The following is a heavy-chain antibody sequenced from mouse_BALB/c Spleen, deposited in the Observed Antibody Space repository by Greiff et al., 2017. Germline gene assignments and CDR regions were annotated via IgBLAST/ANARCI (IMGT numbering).Heavy chain of an antibody. D-gene: IGHD3-1*01. V-gene: IGHV1-54*01. Sequence: QVQLKESGAELVRPGTSVKVSCKASGYAFTNYLIEWVKQRPGQGLEWIGVINPGSGGTNYNEKFKGKATLTADKSSSTAYMQLSSLTSDDSAVYFCARSGDYGAMDYWGQGTSVTVSS. CDR1: GYAFTNYL. J-gene: IGHJ4*01. CDR3: ARSGDYGAMDY. CDR2: INPGSGGT.